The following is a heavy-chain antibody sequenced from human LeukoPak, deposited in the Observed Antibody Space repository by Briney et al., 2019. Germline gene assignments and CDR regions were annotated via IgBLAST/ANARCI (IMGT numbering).Heavy chain of an antibody. CDR3: ARGIAAAGMDYYYYMDV. V-gene: IGHV1-69*05. CDR1: GGTFSSYA. D-gene: IGHD6-13*01. Sequence: SVKVSCKASGGTFSSYAISWVRQAPGQGLEWMGGIIPIFGTANYAQKFQGRVTITTDESTSTAYMELSSLRSEDTAVYYCARGIAAAGMDYYYYMDVWGKGTTVTVSS. J-gene: IGHJ6*03. CDR2: IIPIFGTA.